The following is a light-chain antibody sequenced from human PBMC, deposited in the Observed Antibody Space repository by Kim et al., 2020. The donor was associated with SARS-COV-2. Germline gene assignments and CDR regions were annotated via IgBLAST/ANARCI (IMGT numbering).Light chain of an antibody. CDR3: GTWDSSLNGLV. CDR1: SSNIGQNY. J-gene: IGLJ2*01. CDR2: DNN. Sequence: GHKVTISCSESSSNIGQNYVSWYQQYPGTAPKLLIYDNNKRHSGIPDRFSGSKSGTSATLGITGLQTGDEADYYCGTWDSSLNGLVFGGGTQLTVL. V-gene: IGLV1-51*01.